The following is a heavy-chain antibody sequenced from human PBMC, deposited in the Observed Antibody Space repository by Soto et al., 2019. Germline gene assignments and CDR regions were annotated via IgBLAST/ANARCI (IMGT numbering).Heavy chain of an antibody. D-gene: IGHD6-6*01. CDR2: INHSGST. V-gene: IGHV4-34*01. J-gene: IGHJ4*02. CDR3: ARGGYGQLVGLDY. CDR1: GGSISSYY. Sequence: SETLSLTCTVSGGSISSYYWSWIRQPPGKGLEWIGEINHSGSTNYNPSLKSRVTISVDTSKNQFSLKLSSVTAADTAVYYCARGGYGQLVGLDYWGQGTLVTAPQ.